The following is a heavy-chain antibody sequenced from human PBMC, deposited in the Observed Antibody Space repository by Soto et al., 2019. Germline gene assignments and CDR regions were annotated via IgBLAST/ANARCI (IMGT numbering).Heavy chain of an antibody. V-gene: IGHV3-23*01. Sequence: GGSLRLSCAASGFTFSSFAMQWVRQPPGKGLEWVSTIKQSGSNTYYAESVKGRFTISRDNVKGTLFLQMTNLRAEDTVLYYCAKGGYGGKFDYWGQGTLVTVSS. D-gene: IGHD6-25*01. CDR3: AKGGYGGKFDY. CDR1: GFTFSSFA. J-gene: IGHJ4*02. CDR2: IKQSGSNT.